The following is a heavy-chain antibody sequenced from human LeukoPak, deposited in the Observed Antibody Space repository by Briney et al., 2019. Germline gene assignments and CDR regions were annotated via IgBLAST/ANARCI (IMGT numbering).Heavy chain of an antibody. CDR3: AKSLGVGGYTRYKGFDQ. J-gene: IGHJ4*02. Sequence: GGSLRLSCAASGFTFNSFAMNWVRQAPGKGLEWVSSISGSDGTSHYADCVKGRFTISRDNSKNTLYLQMNSLRAEDTAAYYCAKSLGVGGYTRYKGFDQWGQGTLVVVSS. CDR1: GFTFNSFA. V-gene: IGHV3-23*01. D-gene: IGHD3-16*02. CDR2: ISGSDGTS.